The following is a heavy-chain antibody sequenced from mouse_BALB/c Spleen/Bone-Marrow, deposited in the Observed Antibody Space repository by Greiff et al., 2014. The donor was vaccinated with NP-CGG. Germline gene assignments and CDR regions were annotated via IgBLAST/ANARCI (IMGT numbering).Heavy chain of an antibody. CDR2: IDPANGNT. V-gene: IGHV14-3*02. CDR3: ARYYYGYYFDY. D-gene: IGHD1-2*01. J-gene: IGHJ2*01. CDR1: GFNIKDTY. Sequence: VQLQQSGAELVKPGASVKLSCTASGFNIKDTYMHWVKQRPEQGLEWIGRIDPANGNTKYDPKFQGKATITADTSSNTAYLQLSSLTSEDTAVYYCARYYYGYYFDYWGQGTTLTAPS.